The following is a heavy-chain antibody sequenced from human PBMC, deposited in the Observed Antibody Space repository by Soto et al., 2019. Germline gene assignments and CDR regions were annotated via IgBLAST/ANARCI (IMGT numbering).Heavy chain of an antibody. Sequence: SETLSLTCAVSGASIRSYHWSWIRQPAGKGLEWIGRMQHTGNTNYNPSLKSRVTMSVDTSKNQISLKMTSVTAADTAVYFCAKDVSSRRWFDPWGQGILVTVS. V-gene: IGHV4-4*07. CDR2: MQHTGNT. J-gene: IGHJ5*02. CDR1: GASIRSYH. CDR3: AKDVSSRRWFDP. D-gene: IGHD3-16*01.